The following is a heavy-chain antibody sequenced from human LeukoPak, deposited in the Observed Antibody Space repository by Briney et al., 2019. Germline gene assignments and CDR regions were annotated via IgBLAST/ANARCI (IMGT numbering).Heavy chain of an antibody. CDR1: GFTFSSYG. CDR3: ASLYGSGPNWFDP. Sequence: GGSLRLSCAASGFTFSSYGMHWVRQAPGKGLEWVSYISSSSATIYYADSVKGRFTISRDNAKNSLYLQMNSLRAEDTAVYYCASLYGSGPNWFDPWGQGTLVTVSS. D-gene: IGHD3-10*01. CDR2: ISSSSATI. V-gene: IGHV3-48*01. J-gene: IGHJ5*02.